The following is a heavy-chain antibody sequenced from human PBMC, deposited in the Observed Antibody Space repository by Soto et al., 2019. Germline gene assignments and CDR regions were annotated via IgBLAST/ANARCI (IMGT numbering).Heavy chain of an antibody. V-gene: IGHV1-69*06. D-gene: IGHD6-13*01. CDR1: GGTISSYA. CDR2: IIPIFGTA. Sequence: GASVKVSRKASGGTISSYAISRVRQAPGQGLEWMGGIIPIFGTANYAQKFQGRVTITADKSTSTAYMELSSLRSEDTAVYYCARQGSAAAGKTSYYYGMDVRGQGTTVTVSS. CDR3: ARQGSAAAGKTSYYYGMDV. J-gene: IGHJ6*02.